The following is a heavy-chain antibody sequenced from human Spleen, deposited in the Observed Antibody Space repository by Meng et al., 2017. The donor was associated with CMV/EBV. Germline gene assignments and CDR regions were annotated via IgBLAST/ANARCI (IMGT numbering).Heavy chain of an antibody. Sequence: FGYTFTSYYMHWVRQAPGQGLEWMGIINPSGGSTSYAQKFQGRVTMTRDTSTSTVYMELSSLRSEDTAVYYCARGDYDSSGRNWFDPWGQGTLVTVSS. V-gene: IGHV1-46*01. CDR1: GYTFTSYY. D-gene: IGHD3-22*01. CDR3: ARGDYDSSGRNWFDP. CDR2: INPSGGST. J-gene: IGHJ5*02.